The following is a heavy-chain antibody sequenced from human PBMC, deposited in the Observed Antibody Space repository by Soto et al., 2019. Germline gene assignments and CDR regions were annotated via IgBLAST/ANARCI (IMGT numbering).Heavy chain of an antibody. J-gene: IGHJ5*02. V-gene: IGHV3-53*01. CDR1: GFTVSSND. CDR2: IYSGGTT. Sequence: EVQLVESGGGLIQPGGSLRLSCAASGFTVSSNDMSWVRQAPGKGLEWVSLIYSGGTTSYADAVKGRFTISRDNSTNTLYLQMNSLRAEDTAVYYCASRPLTSNSGSWGQGTLVTVSS. CDR3: ASRPLTSNSGS. D-gene: IGHD5-12*01.